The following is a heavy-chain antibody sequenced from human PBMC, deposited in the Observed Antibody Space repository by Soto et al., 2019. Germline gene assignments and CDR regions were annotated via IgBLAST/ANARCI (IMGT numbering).Heavy chain of an antibody. J-gene: IGHJ6*03. D-gene: IGHD4-17*01. Sequence: EVQLVESGGGLVQPGGSLRLSCAASGFTFSNFWLSWVRQAPGTGLEWVTNIKQDGSENYYVDSMKGRFTVSRDNAQNSLPLQLNRRRAEDTAVYYCATVVLTTVTISGNTYNSSYMDVWGKGTRVTFSS. CDR3: ATVVLTTVTISGNTYNSSYMDV. CDR2: IKQDGSEN. V-gene: IGHV3-7*01. CDR1: GFTFSNFW.